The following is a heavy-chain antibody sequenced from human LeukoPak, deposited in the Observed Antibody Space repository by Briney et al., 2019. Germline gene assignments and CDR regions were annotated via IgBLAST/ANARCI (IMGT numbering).Heavy chain of an antibody. CDR1: GGSISSYY. J-gene: IGHJ5*02. V-gene: IGHV4-59*01. Sequence: AETLSLTCSVSGGSISSYYWSWIRHPPGKGLEWLGYIYYSASTNYNPSLKSRVTISVDTSNNQFTLKLSSVTAADTAVYYCARDRYCSTWGQGTLVSVSS. CDR3: ARDRYCST. D-gene: IGHD2-2*01. CDR2: IYYSAST.